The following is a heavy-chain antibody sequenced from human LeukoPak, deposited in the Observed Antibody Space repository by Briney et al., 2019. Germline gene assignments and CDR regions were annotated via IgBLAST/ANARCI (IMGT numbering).Heavy chain of an antibody. CDR1: GYTFTSYG. Sequence: ASVKVSCKASGYTFTSYGISWVRQAPGQGLEWMGWISAYNGNTNYAQKLQGRVTMTTDTSTSTAYMELRSLRSDDTAVYYCARAVYYDFWSGYGAFDIWGQGTMVTVSS. V-gene: IGHV1-18*01. CDR3: ARAVYYDFWSGYGAFDI. D-gene: IGHD3-3*01. CDR2: ISAYNGNT. J-gene: IGHJ3*02.